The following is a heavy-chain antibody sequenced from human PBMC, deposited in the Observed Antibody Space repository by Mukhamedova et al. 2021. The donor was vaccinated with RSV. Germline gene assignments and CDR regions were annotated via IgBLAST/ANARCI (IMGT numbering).Heavy chain of an antibody. CDR3: ARDDYHYGVGV. V-gene: IGHV3-7*05. J-gene: IGHJ6*02. D-gene: IGHD5-12*01. CDR2: IKEDGSEK. Sequence: QVPGKGLEWVAIIKEDGSEKFYVDSVKGRFTISRDNARNQLHLQMNSLRADDTAVYFCARDDYHYGVGVWGQGTTVTVSS.